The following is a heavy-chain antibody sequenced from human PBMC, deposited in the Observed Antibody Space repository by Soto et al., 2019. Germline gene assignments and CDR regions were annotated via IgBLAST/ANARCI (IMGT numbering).Heavy chain of an antibody. V-gene: IGHV4-4*07. D-gene: IGHD7-27*01. J-gene: IGHJ3*02. CDR1: GDSMSSYY. Sequence: SETLSLTCTVSGDSMSSYYWNWIRQPAGKGLEWIGRISATGRTSYMSSLKSRITLSVDTSKNQFSLNLKFVTAADTAVYFCARDKPGAGDIRGQGTMVTVSS. CDR3: ARDKPGAGDI. CDR2: ISATGRT.